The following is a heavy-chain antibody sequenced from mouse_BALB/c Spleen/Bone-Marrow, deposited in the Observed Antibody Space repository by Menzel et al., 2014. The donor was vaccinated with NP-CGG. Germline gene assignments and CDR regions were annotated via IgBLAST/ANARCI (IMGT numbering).Heavy chain of an antibody. J-gene: IGHJ2*01. CDR2: TDPFNGGT. D-gene: IGHD2-4*01. V-gene: IGHV1S135*01. Sequence: VQLQQSGPELMKPGASVKISCKASGYSFTSYYMHWVKQSHGKSLEWIGYTDPFNGGTSYNQKFKGKATLTVDKSSNTAYMHLSSLTSEDSAVYYCARAYDFLDYWGQGSTLTVSS. CDR1: GYSFTSYY. CDR3: ARAYDFLDY.